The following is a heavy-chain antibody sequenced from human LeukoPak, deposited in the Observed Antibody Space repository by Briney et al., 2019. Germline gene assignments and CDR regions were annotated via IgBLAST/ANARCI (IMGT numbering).Heavy chain of an antibody. D-gene: IGHD6-13*01. CDR3: ARDLTSSSWTEAPPTADY. J-gene: IGHJ4*02. Sequence: ASVKVSCKASGYTFTGYYMHWVRQAPGQGLEWMGWINPNSGGTNYAQKFQGGVTMTRDTSISTAYMELSRLRSDDTAVYYCARDLTSSSWTEAPPTADYWGQGTLVTVSS. V-gene: IGHV1-2*02. CDR2: INPNSGGT. CDR1: GYTFTGYY.